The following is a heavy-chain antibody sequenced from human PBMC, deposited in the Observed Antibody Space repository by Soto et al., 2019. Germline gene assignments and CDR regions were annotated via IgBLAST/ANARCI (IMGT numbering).Heavy chain of an antibody. V-gene: IGHV1-46*02. CDR3: ATVAVAGTGYDAFDI. CDR1: GYTFNSYY. CDR2: INPSGGST. J-gene: IGHJ3*02. D-gene: IGHD6-19*01. Sequence: ASVKVSCKASGYTFNSYYMHWVRQAPGQGLEWMGIINPSGGSTSYAQKFQGRVTMTRDTSTSTVYMELSSLRSEDTAVYYCATVAVAGTGYDAFDIWGQGTMVTVSS.